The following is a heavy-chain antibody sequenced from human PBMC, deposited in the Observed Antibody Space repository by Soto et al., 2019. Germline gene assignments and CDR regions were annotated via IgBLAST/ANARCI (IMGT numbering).Heavy chain of an antibody. D-gene: IGHD7-27*01. V-gene: IGHV3-23*01. CDR2: ISGSSGST. CDR1: GFTFSIYA. Sequence: EVQLLESGGGLVQPGGSLRLSCAASGFTFSIYAMSWVRQAPGKGLEWVSAISGSSGSTYYADSVKGRFTLFRDSSKNTLYLQMNSLRAEDTAIYYCAKGAWDFYYSYMDVWGKGTTVTVSS. J-gene: IGHJ6*03. CDR3: AKGAWDFYYSYMDV.